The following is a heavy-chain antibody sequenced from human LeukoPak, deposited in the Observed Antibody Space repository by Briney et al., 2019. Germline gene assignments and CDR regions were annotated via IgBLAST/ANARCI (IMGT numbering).Heavy chain of an antibody. V-gene: IGHV3-23*01. D-gene: IGHD1-26*01. CDR1: GFTFSSYS. J-gene: IGHJ3*02. CDR2: ISGSGGST. CDR3: AKLRRREGAFDI. Sequence: PGGSLRLSCAASGFTFSSYSMNWVRQAPGKGLEWVSAISGSGGSTYYADSVKGRFTISRDNSKNTLYLQMNSLRAEDTAVYYCAKLRRREGAFDIWGQGTMVTVSS.